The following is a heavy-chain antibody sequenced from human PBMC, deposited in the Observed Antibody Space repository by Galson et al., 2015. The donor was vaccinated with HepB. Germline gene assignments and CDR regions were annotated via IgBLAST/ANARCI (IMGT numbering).Heavy chain of an antibody. CDR3: ARGLTYYYDSSGYCLNY. Sequence: SLRLSCAASGFTFSSYSMNWVRQAPGKGLEWVLYISSSSSTIYYADSVKGRFTISRDNAKNSLYLQMNSLRAEDTAVYYCARGLTYYYDSSGYCLNYWGQGTLVTVSS. V-gene: IGHV3-48*01. CDR2: ISSSSSTI. D-gene: IGHD3-22*01. CDR1: GFTFSSYS. J-gene: IGHJ4*02.